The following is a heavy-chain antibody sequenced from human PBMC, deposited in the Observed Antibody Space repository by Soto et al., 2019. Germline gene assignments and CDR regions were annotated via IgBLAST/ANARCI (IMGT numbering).Heavy chain of an antibody. V-gene: IGHV3-23*01. Sequence: PWGSLRLSCAGSGFTFSGYAMTWVRQAPGKGLEWVSVISTSGDRPDYADSVKGRFTISRDNSKNMLYLQMNSLRVEDTAIYYCAVKGTFHSHYWGHGTTGIVSS. J-gene: IGHJ4*01. D-gene: IGHD3-10*01. CDR1: GFTFSGYA. CDR2: ISTSGDRP. CDR3: AVKGTFHSHY.